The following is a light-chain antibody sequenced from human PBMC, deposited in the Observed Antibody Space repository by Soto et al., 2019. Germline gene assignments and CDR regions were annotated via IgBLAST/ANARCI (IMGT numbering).Light chain of an antibody. Sequence: AIQLTQSPSSLSASVGDRVTITCRASQGISSALAWYQQKPGKGPKLLIYDASSLESGVPSRFSGSGSGTDFTLTISSLQAEDFATYYCQQFNSYPLFGGGTKVEIK. CDR1: QGISSA. CDR2: DAS. J-gene: IGKJ4*01. CDR3: QQFNSYPL. V-gene: IGKV1-13*02.